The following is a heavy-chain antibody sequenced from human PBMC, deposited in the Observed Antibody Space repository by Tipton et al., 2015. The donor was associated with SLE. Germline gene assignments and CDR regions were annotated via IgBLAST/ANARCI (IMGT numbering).Heavy chain of an antibody. D-gene: IGHD1-26*01. J-gene: IGHJ3*02. V-gene: IGHV4-59*11. CDR2: IYYSGST. Sequence: TLSLTCTVSGGSISSHYWSWIRQPPGKGLEWIGYIYYSGSTNYNPSLKSRVTISVDKSKNQFSLKLSSVTAADTAVYYCASEGVVKGSAFDIWGQGTMVTVSS. CDR3: ASEGVVKGSAFDI. CDR1: GGSISSHY.